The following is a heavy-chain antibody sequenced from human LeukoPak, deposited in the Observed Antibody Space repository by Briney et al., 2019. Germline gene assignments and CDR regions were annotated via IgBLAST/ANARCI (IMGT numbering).Heavy chain of an antibody. J-gene: IGHJ3*02. CDR1: GYTFTSYG. CDR3: ARTVVVTAEHAFDI. D-gene: IGHD2-21*02. Sequence: ASVKVPCKASGYTFTSYGISWVRQAPGQGLEWMGWIIVYNGNTNYAQKLQGRVTMTTDTSTSTAYLELRSLRSDDTAVYYCARTVVVTAEHAFDIWGQGTMVTVSS. CDR2: IIVYNGNT. V-gene: IGHV1-18*01.